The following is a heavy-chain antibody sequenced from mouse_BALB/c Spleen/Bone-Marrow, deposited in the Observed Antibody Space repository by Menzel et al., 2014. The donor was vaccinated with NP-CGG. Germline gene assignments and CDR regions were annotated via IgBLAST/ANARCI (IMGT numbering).Heavy chain of an antibody. V-gene: IGHV1-80*01. CDR2: IYPEDGDT. CDR3: ARQVVHDY. Sequence: QVQLQQSGAELVRPGSSVKISCKASGYAFSRYWMSWVKQRPGQGLEWIGQIYPEDGDTNYNGKFKDKATLTADKSSSTAYMHLSSLTSEDSAVYFCARQVVHDYWGQGTTLTVSS. J-gene: IGHJ2*01. D-gene: IGHD6-2*01. CDR1: GYAFSRYW.